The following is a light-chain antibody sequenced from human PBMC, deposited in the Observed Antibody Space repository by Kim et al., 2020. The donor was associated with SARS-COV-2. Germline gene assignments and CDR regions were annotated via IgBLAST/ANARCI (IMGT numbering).Light chain of an antibody. J-gene: IGLJ3*02. V-gene: IGLV9-49*01. CDR2: VGTGGIVG. Sequence: QLVLTQPPSASASLGASVTLTCTLSSGYSNYKVDWYQQRPGKGPRFVMRVGTGGIVGSKGGGIPDRFSVLGSGLNRDLTIKNIQEEDEGDDHCGADQGKWRKVPWVFGGGTQLTVL. CDR1: SGYSNYK. CDR3: GADQGKWRKVPWV.